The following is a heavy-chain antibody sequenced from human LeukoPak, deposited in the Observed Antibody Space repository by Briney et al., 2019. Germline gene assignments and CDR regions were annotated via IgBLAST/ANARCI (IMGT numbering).Heavy chain of an antibody. V-gene: IGHV3-74*01. CDR3: ARIIVGATGIDY. CDR2: ISDDGTNT. CDR1: GFTFSSHW. J-gene: IGHJ4*02. D-gene: IGHD1-26*01. Sequence: GGSLRLSCAASGFTFSSHWMHWVRQAPGKGLVWVSRISDDGTNTNYADSVKGRLTISRDNDKNTLYLQMNSLRAEDTAVYYCARIIVGATGIDYWGQGTLVSVSS.